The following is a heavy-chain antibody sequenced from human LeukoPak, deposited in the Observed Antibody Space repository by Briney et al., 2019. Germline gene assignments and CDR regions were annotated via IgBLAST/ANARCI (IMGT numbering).Heavy chain of an antibody. Sequence: SETLSLACTVSGGSMSTYYWTWIRQPPGKGLEWIGYIYYSGSTNYNPSLKSRVTTSVDTSKNQFSLKLSSVTAADTAVYYCARDTGTVVDYWGQGTLVTVSS. CDR3: ARDTGTVVDY. D-gene: IGHD4-23*01. V-gene: IGHV4-59*01. J-gene: IGHJ4*02. CDR2: IYYSGST. CDR1: GGSMSTYY.